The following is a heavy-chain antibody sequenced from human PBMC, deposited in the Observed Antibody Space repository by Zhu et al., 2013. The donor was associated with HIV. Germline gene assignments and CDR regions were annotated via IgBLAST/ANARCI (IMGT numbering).Heavy chain of an antibody. Sequence: QVQLLQSGPEVKKTGSSVKVSCKASGGTFSSYAISWVRQAPGQGLEWVGWISTYYGNTNYAQRLQGRLTMTTDTSTSTAYMELRSLRSDDTAVYYCTRGPGYCSSTSCSDFYYSMDIWGKGTTIIVSS. CDR1: GGTFSSYA. V-gene: IGHV1-18*01. CDR3: TRGPGYCSSTSCSDFYYSMDI. CDR2: ISTYYGNT. D-gene: IGHD2-2*01. J-gene: IGHJ6*03.